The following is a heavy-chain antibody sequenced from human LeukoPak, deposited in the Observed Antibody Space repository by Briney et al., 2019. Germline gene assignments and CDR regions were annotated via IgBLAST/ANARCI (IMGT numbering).Heavy chain of an antibody. D-gene: IGHD4-11*01. J-gene: IGHJ4*02. CDR3: ARRDYSNHGEYFDY. CDR1: GGSISGYY. CDR2: IYYSGST. Sequence: SETLSLTCTVSGGSISGYYWSWIRQPPGKGLEWIGYIYYSGSTNYNPSLKSRVTISVDTSKNQFSLKLSSVTAADTAVYCARRDYSNHGEYFDYWGQGTLVTVSS. V-gene: IGHV4-59*01.